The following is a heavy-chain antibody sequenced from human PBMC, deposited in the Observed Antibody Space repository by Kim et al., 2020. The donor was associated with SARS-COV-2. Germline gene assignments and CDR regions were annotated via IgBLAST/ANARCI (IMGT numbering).Heavy chain of an antibody. CDR1: GGCGRSSSYY. J-gene: IGHJ3*02. Sequence: ETRWRTGGVGGGCGRSSSYYWGWIRQPPGKGLEWIGSIYYSGSTYYNPSLKSRVTISVDTSKNQFSLKLSSVTAADTAVYYCARHVGGPAATSMGYFGAFDNWGQGTMVTVS. CDR3: ARHVGGPAATSMGYFGAFDN. D-gene: IGHD2-2*01. CDR2: IYYSGST. V-gene: IGHV4-39*01.